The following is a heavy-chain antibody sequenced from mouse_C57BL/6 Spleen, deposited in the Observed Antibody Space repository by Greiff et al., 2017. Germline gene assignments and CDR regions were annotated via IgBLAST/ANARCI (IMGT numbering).Heavy chain of an antibody. CDR3: ARESYDGSSFWFAY. D-gene: IGHD1-1*01. Sequence: EVHLVESEGGLVQPGSSLKLSCTASGFTFSDYYMAWVRQVPETGLEWVANINYDGSSTYYLDSLKSRFIIARDNAKNLLYLQMSILKSEDTATYYCARESYDGSSFWFAYWGQGTLVTVSA. CDR2: INYDGSST. J-gene: IGHJ3*01. CDR1: GFTFSDYY. V-gene: IGHV5-16*01.